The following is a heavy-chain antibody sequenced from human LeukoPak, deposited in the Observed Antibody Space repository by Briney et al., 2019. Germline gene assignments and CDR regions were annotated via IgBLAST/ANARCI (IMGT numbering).Heavy chain of an antibody. V-gene: IGHV4-34*01. CDR1: GGSFSGYY. CDR3: ARPIKRATHSYGFDY. J-gene: IGHJ4*02. D-gene: IGHD5-18*01. CDR2: INHSGST. Sequence: PSETLSLTCAVYGGSFSGYYWSWIRQPPGKGLEWIGEINHSGSTNYNPSLKSRVTISVDTSKNQFSLKLSSVTAADTAVYYCARPIKRATHSYGFDYWGQGTLVTVSS.